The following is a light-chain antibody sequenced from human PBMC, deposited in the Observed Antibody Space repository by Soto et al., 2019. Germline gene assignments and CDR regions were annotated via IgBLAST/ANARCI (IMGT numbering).Light chain of an antibody. CDR1: QSLGGS. Sequence: EIVLTQSPATLSVSPGERATLSCRASQSLGGSLAWYQQKPGQAPRLLIYGASTRVTGIPARFSGSGSGTEFTLTISSLQSEDFAVYYCQQYNNWPRTFGHGSKVDIK. CDR2: GAS. V-gene: IGKV3-15*01. J-gene: IGKJ1*01. CDR3: QQYNNWPRT.